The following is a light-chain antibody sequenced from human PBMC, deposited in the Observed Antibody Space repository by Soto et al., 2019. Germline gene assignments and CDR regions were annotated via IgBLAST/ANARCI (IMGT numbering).Light chain of an antibody. CDR3: QQYGSSPYT. CDR1: QSVSSSY. CDR2: GAS. J-gene: IGKJ2*01. Sequence: EIVLTQSPGTLSLSPGERATLSSRASQSVSSSYLAWYQQKPGQAPRLLIYGASSRATGIPDRFSGSGSGTDFTLTISRLEPEDFAVYYCQQYGSSPYTFGQGPKLEIK. V-gene: IGKV3-20*01.